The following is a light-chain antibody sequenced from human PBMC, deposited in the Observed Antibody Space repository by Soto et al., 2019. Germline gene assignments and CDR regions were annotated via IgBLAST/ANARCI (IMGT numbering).Light chain of an antibody. J-gene: IGKJ1*01. CDR1: QSLSVSY. CDR2: STS. Sequence: EIVLTQSPGTLSLSPGDRATLTCRASQSLSVSYIAWYQQKPGQAPRLLIYSTSTRAAGIPDRFTGRGSGTHFTLAISRLEPEDFAVYYCHQFGDSPQTFGQGTTVEV. V-gene: IGKV3-20*01. CDR3: HQFGDSPQT.